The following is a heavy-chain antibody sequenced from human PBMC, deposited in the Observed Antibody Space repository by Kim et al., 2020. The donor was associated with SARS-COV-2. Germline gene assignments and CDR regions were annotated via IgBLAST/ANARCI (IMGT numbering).Heavy chain of an antibody. CDR2: IYSGGST. V-gene: IGHV3-53*01. J-gene: IGHJ2*01. CDR3: ARVMVRGRSGWYFDL. D-gene: IGHD3-10*01. CDR1: GFTVSSNY. Sequence: GGSLRLSCAASGFTVSSNYMSWVRQAPGKGLEWVSVIYSGGSTYYADSVKGRFTISRDNSKNTLYLQMNSLRAEDTAVYYCARVMVRGRSGWYFDLWGRGTLVTVSS.